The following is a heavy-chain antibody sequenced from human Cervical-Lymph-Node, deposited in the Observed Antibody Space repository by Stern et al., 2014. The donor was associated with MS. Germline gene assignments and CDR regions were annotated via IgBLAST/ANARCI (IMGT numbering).Heavy chain of an antibody. J-gene: IGHJ4*02. D-gene: IGHD3-10*01. CDR2: IKHDGIEK. CDR3: ARGGVPPDTNDF. CDR1: GFTFINYW. V-gene: IGHV3-7*01. Sequence: EVQLVESGGGLAQPGGSLGLSCAASGFTFINYWLTWARKAPGRGLGGVANIKHDGIEKFYVDSVKGRFTISRDNAKNSVYLQMNSLRADDTAVYYCARGGVPPDTNDFWGQGTLVTVSS.